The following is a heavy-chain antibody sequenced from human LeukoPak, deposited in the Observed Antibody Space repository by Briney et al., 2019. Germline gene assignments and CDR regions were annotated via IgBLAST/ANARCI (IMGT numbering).Heavy chain of an antibody. CDR2: VYSGGST. J-gene: IGHJ4*02. V-gene: IGHV3-66*02. Sequence: GGSLRLSCAASGFTVSSNYMSWVRQAPGKGLEWVSVVYSGGSTYYADSVKGRFTISRDNSKNTLYLQMNSLRAEDTAVYYCARGLVIAVAGTAGMGGQGTLVTVSS. CDR1: GFTVSSNY. D-gene: IGHD6-19*01. CDR3: ARGLVIAVAGTAGM.